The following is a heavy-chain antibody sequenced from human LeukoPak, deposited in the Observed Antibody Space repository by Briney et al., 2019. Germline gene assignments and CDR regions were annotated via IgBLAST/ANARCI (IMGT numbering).Heavy chain of an antibody. CDR2: INHSGST. V-gene: IGHV4-34*01. CDR3: ARPRFGELNAFDI. D-gene: IGHD3-10*01. J-gene: IGHJ3*02. Sequence: PSETLSLTCAVYGGSFSGYYWSWIRQPPGKGLEWIGEINHSGSTNYSPSLKSRVTISVDTSKNQFSLKLSSVTAADTAVYYCARPRFGELNAFDIWGQGTMVTVSS. CDR1: GGSFSGYY.